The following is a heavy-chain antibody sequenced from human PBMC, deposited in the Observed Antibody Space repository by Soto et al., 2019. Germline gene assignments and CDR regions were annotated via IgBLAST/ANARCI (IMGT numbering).Heavy chain of an antibody. CDR3: AKDRDGAAAGPTKFYGMDV. J-gene: IGHJ6*02. V-gene: IGHV3-23*01. D-gene: IGHD6-13*01. CDR2: ISGSGDST. Sequence: EVQLLESGGGVVQPGGSLRLSCAASGFTFSSYAMSWVRQAPGKGLEWVSVISGSGDSTYYADSVRGRFTISRDNSKNTLYLQMNSLRAEDTVVYYCAKDRDGAAAGPTKFYGMDVWGQGTTVTVSS. CDR1: GFTFSSYA.